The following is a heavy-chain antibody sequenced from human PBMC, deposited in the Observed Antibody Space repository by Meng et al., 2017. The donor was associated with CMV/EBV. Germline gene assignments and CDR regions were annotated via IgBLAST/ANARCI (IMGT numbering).Heavy chain of an antibody. CDR3: AKDGVSTTSGYYGMDV. V-gene: IGHV3-30*02. CDR2: IRYDGSNK. J-gene: IGHJ6*02. Sequence: GESLKISCAASGFTFSSYGMHWVRQAPGKGLEWVAFIRYDGSNKYYADSVKGRFTTSRDNSKNTLYLQMNSLRAEDTAVYYCAKDGVSTTSGYYGMDVWGQGTTVTVSS. CDR1: GFTFSSYG. D-gene: IGHD2-2*01.